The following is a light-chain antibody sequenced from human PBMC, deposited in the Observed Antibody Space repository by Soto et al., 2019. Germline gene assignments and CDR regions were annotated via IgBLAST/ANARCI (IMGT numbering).Light chain of an antibody. CDR1: QGIGDT. V-gene: IGKV3-20*01. J-gene: IGKJ5*01. CDR3: QQYGSSPIT. CDR2: DAS. Sequence: EVVMRQSPASLSGSPGEGATLSCRASQGIGDTLAWYQHKPGQAPRLLISDASGRATGIPDRFSGSGSETDFSLTINRLEPEDFAVYFCQQYGSSPITFGQGTRLEI.